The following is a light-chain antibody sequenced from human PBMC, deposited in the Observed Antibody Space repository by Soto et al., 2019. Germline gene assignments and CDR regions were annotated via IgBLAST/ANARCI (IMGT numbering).Light chain of an antibody. CDR1: QSISTY. Sequence: DIQMTQSPSSLSASVGDRVTITCRASQSISTYLIWYQQKPGKAPKLLIYATSSLQSGVPSRFSGSGSGTDFTLTISSLQPEDFATYYCQKSYRTPPITFGQGTRLEIK. J-gene: IGKJ5*01. CDR2: ATS. CDR3: QKSYRTPPIT. V-gene: IGKV1-39*01.